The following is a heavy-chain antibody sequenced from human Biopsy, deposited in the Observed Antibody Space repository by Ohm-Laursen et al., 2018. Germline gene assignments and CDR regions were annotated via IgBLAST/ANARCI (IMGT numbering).Heavy chain of an antibody. J-gene: IGHJ4*02. CDR2: INPSGSDA. D-gene: IGHD3-3*01. V-gene: IGHV1-46*01. CDR1: GYTFTNYY. CDR3: ATPFQYYDSWGGYPPFDH. Sequence: SVKVSCKASGYTFTNYYMQWVRQAPGQGLEWMGIINPSGSDATYAQKFQGRVTMTRDTSTSTAYMELSNLKSEDTAVYYCATPFQYYDSWGGYPPFDHWGQGTLVTVSS.